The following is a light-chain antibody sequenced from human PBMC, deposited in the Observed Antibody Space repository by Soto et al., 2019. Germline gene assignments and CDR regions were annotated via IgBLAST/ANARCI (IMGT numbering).Light chain of an antibody. CDR3: QQRSNWPLT. Sequence: EIVLTQSPATLSLSPGERATLSCRASQSVSSYLAWSQQKPGQAPRLLIYDASNRATGIPARFSGSGSGTDFTLTISSLEPEDFAVYYCQQRSNWPLTFVGGTKVEIK. CDR2: DAS. J-gene: IGKJ4*01. CDR1: QSVSSY. V-gene: IGKV3-11*01.